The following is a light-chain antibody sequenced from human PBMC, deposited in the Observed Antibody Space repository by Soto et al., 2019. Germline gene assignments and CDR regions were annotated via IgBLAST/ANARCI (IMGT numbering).Light chain of an antibody. CDR2: EVS. J-gene: IGLJ2*01. Sequence: QSVLTQTASVSGSPGQSITISCTGTSSDVGGYNYVSWYQQHPGKAPKLIIYEVSNRPSGVSYRFSGSKSGNTASLTISGLQAEDEANYYCASYTSTDNYVVLXGGTKVTVL. CDR1: SSDVGGYNY. CDR3: ASYTSTDNYVV. V-gene: IGLV2-14*01.